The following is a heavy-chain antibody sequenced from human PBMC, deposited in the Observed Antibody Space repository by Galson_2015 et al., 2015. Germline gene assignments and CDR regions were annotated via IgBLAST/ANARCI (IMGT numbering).Heavy chain of an antibody. CDR3: TRSGDYYDSSGYPQH. D-gene: IGHD3-22*01. CDR1: GDSISSYY. CDR2: IYYTEST. Sequence: ETLSLTCTVSGDSISSYYWSWIRQPPGKGLEWIGCIYYTESTNYNPSLKSRVTISVDTSKNQFSLKLSSVTAADTAVYYCTRSGDYYDSSGYPQHWGQGTLVTVSS. V-gene: IGHV4-59*01. J-gene: IGHJ1*01.